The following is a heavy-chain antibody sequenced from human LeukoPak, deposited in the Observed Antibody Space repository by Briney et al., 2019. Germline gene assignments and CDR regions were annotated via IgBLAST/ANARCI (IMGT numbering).Heavy chain of an antibody. V-gene: IGHV3-23*01. CDR2: ISGSGGST. D-gene: IGHD2-15*01. CDR1: GFTFSSYA. Sequence: GGSLRLSCAASGFTFSSYAMSWVRQAPGKGLEWVSAISGSGGSTYYAGSVKGRFTISRDNSKNTLYLQMNSLRAEDTAVYYCATQILGGISLFDYWGQGTLVTVSS. J-gene: IGHJ4*02. CDR3: ATQILGGISLFDY.